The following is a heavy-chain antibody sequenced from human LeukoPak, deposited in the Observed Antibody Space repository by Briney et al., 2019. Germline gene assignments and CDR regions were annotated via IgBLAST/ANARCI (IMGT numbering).Heavy chain of an antibody. Sequence: GESLKISCKASGYTFTSYWIGWVRQMPGKGLEWMGIIYPADSDTRYSPSFQGQVTISADKSIITAYLQWSSLKASDTAMYYCARVFYPRGRYYFDYWGQGTLVTVSS. V-gene: IGHV5-51*01. J-gene: IGHJ4*02. D-gene: IGHD2/OR15-2a*01. CDR2: IYPADSDT. CDR3: ARVFYPRGRYYFDY. CDR1: GYTFTSYW.